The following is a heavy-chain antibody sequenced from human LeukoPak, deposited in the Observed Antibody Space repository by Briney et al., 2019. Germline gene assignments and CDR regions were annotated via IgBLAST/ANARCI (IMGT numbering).Heavy chain of an antibody. D-gene: IGHD4-11*01. CDR3: TKVRSGSSNWALRVFDY. Sequence: PGGSLRLSYAASGFTFSSYAMSWVRQAPGKGLEWVSTISPGGGTTYYAESMKGRFTISRDNSKSTLYLEMNSLRVEDTAVYYCTKVRSGSSNWALRVFDYWGQGALITVSS. CDR1: GFTFSSYA. V-gene: IGHV3-23*01. CDR2: ISPGGGTT. J-gene: IGHJ4*02.